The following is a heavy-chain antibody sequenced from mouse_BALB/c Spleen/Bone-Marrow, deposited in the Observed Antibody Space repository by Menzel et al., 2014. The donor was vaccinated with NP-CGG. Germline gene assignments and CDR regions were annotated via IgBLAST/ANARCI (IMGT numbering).Heavy chain of an antibody. J-gene: IGHJ3*01. CDR1: GFTFSSFA. V-gene: IGHV5-9-3*01. CDR2: ISSGGGYT. CDR3: ARQESIYDGYYGGFTY. D-gene: IGHD2-3*01. Sequence: EVKLMEFGGGLVKPGGSLKLSCAASGFTFSSFAMSWVRQTPEKRLEWVATISSGGGYTYYPDSVKGRFTISRDNAKNSLYLQMSSLRSEDTAMYYCARQESIYDGYYGGFTYWGQGTLVTVSA.